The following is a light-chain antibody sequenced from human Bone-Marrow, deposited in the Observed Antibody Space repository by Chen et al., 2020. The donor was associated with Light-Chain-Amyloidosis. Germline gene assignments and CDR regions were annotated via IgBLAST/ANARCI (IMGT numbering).Light chain of an antibody. CDR1: QSLLYSSNNKNY. CDR3: QQYYSTPPT. Sequence: DIVMTQSPDSLAVSLGERATINCKSSQSLLYSSNNKNYLAWYQQKPGQSPKLLYYWASTREPGVPDRFSGSGSGTDFTLTISSLQAEDVAVYYCQQYYSTPPTFGQGTKVEIK. V-gene: IGKV4-1*01. J-gene: IGKJ1*01. CDR2: WAS.